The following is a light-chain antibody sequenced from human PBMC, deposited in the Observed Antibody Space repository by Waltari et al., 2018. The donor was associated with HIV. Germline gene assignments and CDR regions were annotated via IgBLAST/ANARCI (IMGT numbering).Light chain of an antibody. J-gene: IGKJ1*01. CDR1: QSVLYSSNNKNY. V-gene: IGKV4-1*01. CDR3: QQYYSPPSA. CDR2: WAS. Sequence: DIVLTQSPDSLAVSLGERATINCKSSQSVLYSSNNKNYLAWYQKKPGQPPKLLLFWASTRDSGVPDRFSGSGSGTDFTLTISSLQAEDVAVYYCQQYYSPPSAFGQGTKLEIK.